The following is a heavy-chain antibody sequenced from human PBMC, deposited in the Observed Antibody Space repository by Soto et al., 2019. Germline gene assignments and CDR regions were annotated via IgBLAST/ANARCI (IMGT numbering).Heavy chain of an antibody. Sequence: PSETLSLTCSVSCVSMSGFYWSWIRQSPGQGLEWIGYIYYNGRTTYNPSLRSRVSISADMSKNQFFLNLTSVTAADTAVYYCAKGGTTFGVVRNNWFDPWGPGKLVTGSS. CDR3: AKGGTTFGVVRNNWFDP. CDR2: IYYNGRT. V-gene: IGHV4-59*13. J-gene: IGHJ5*02. CDR1: CVSMSGFY. D-gene: IGHD3-3*01.